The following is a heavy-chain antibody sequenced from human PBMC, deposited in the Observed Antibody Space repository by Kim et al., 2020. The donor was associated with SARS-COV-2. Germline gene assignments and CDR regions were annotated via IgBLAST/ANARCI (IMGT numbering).Heavy chain of an antibody. J-gene: IGHJ3*02. CDR3: AKDRQIDSFDI. CDR1: GFTFSSYA. V-gene: IGHV3-23*01. Sequence: GGSLRLSCAASGFTFSSYAMSWVRQAPGKGLEWVAAISGSGDSTYYADSVKGRFTISRDNSKNTLYLQMNSLRAEDTAIYYCAKDRQIDSFDIWGLGTMVTVS. CDR2: ISGSGDST.